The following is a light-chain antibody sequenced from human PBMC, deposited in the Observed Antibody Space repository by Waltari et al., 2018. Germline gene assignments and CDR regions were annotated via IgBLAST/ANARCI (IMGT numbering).Light chain of an antibody. CDR1: STNIGIRF. CDR3: VTWDNSLSGLV. J-gene: IGLJ3*02. CDR2: DNK. Sequence: QSVLTQPPSVSVAPGQKLTISCSGSSTNIGIRFVSCYQQLPATTPKLLIYDNKKRPSGIPDRFSGSKSGTSATLGIAGLQTGDEADYYCVTWDNSLSGLVIGGGTRLTVL. V-gene: IGLV1-51*01.